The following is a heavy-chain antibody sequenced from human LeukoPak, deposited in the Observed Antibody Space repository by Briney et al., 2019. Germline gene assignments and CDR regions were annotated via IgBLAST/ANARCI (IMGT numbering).Heavy chain of an antibody. CDR2: IYYSGST. CDR3: ARGDFYSSGWDYFDY. D-gene: IGHD6-19*01. J-gene: IGHJ4*02. Sequence: SETLSLTCTVSGGSISSHCWSWIRQPPGKGLEWIGYIYYSGSTNYNPSLKSRVTISVDTSKNQFSLKLSSVTAADTAVYYCARGDFYSSGWDYFDYWGQGTLVTVSS. CDR1: GGSISSHC. V-gene: IGHV4-59*11.